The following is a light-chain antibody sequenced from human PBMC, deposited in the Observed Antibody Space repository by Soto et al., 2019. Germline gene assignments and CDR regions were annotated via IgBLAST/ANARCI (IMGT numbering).Light chain of an antibody. V-gene: IGKV1-9*01. CDR2: AAS. CDR3: QQLSAYPYT. CDR1: QGISSY. Sequence: DIQMTQSPSFLSASVGDRVTITCRASQGISSYLACYQQKPGQAPKLLIYAASTLQSGVPSRFSGCGSGTEFTLTISSLQPEDLATYYCQQLSAYPYTFGHGTKLEI. J-gene: IGKJ2*01.